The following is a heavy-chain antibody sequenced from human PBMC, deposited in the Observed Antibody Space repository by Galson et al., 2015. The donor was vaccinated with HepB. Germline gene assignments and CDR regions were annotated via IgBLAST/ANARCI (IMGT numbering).Heavy chain of an antibody. Sequence: ETLSLTCTVSGGSISSSSYYWGWIRQPPGKGLEWIGSIYYSGSTYYNPSLKSRVTISGDTSKNQFSLKLSSVTAADTAVYYCARDYGSGTYYYYYYYGMDVWGQGTTVTVSS. V-gene: IGHV4-39*01. CDR3: ARDYGSGTYYYYYYYGMDV. D-gene: IGHD3-10*01. J-gene: IGHJ6*02. CDR1: GGSISSSSYY. CDR2: IYYSGST.